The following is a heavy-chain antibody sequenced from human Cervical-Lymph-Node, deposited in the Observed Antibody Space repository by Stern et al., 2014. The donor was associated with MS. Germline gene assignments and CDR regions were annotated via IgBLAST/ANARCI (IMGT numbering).Heavy chain of an antibody. D-gene: IGHD3-22*01. CDR2: LKPNRGGA. Sequence: KLVQSGAEVKKPGASVKVSCKASGYTFTGYYMHWVRQAPGQGLEWMGRLKPNRGGAHSAPKFQGRVTMTRDTSISTAYMELSRLRSDDTAVYYCARNAQDYYDSSGYYHLNGAFDIWGQGTMVTVSS. J-gene: IGHJ3*02. CDR3: ARNAQDYYDSSGYYHLNGAFDI. CDR1: GYTFTGYY. V-gene: IGHV1-2*06.